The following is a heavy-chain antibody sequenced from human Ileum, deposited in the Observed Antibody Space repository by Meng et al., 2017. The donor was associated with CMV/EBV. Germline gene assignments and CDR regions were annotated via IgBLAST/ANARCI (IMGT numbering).Heavy chain of an antibody. CDR1: GGSISSYF. J-gene: IGHJ5*02. V-gene: IGHV4-59*01. CDR2: IYYSGSS. Sequence: LRLSCTVSGGSISSYFWSWIRQPPGKGLEWIGYIYYSGSSNYNPSLKSRVTISVDTSKTQFSLKLSSVTAADTAVYYCARRVGGWFDPWGQGTLVTVSS. CDR3: ARRVGGWFDP.